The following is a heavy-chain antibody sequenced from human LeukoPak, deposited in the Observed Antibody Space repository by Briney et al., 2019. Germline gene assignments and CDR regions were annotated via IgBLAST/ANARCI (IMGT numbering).Heavy chain of an antibody. CDR2: IESDGSST. Sequence: GGSLRLSRAASGFTFSNYWMHWVRQAPGKGLVWVSRIESDGSSTDYADSVKGRFTISRDNAKNTLYLQMDSLRAEDTAVYFCARDWGPVVVTATNWFDPWGQGTLVTVSS. D-gene: IGHD2-21*02. CDR1: GFTFSNYW. J-gene: IGHJ5*02. V-gene: IGHV3-74*01. CDR3: ARDWGPVVVTATNWFDP.